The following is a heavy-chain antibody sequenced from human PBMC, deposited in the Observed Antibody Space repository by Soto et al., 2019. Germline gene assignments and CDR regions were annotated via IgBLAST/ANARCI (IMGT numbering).Heavy chain of an antibody. V-gene: IGHV1-3*01. CDR3: ARGGYFDSSNYLAY. Sequence: ASVKVSCKASGYTFTSYGINWVRQAPGRGLEWMGWINPGNGNTKYSQQFQGRVIIDRDASASTAYMELSSLRSEDTAVYYCARGGYFDSSNYLAYWGLGTLVTVSS. J-gene: IGHJ4*02. D-gene: IGHD3-22*01. CDR1: GYTFTSYG. CDR2: INPGNGNT.